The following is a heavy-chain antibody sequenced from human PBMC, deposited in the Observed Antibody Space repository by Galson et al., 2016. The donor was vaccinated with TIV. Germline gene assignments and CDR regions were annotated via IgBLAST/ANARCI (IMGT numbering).Heavy chain of an antibody. CDR3: AREGVGYCSSTSCPYYGSDV. V-gene: IGHV3-33*01. CDR1: GFTFSTYA. CDR2: IWYDGSNK. Sequence: SLRLSCAASGFTFSTYAMHWVRQAPGKGLEWVAIIWYDGSNKYYADSVRGRFTISRDNSKNTLYLQMNSLRAEDTAVYSCAREGVGYCSSTSCPYYGSDVWGQGTTVTVSS. J-gene: IGHJ6*02. D-gene: IGHD2-2*01.